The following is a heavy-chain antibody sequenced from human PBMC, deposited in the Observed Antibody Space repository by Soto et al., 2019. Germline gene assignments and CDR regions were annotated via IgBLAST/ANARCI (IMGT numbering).Heavy chain of an antibody. D-gene: IGHD1-26*01. CDR1: GDSIRSYY. CDR2: IYTSGST. J-gene: IGHJ6*02. Sequence: SETLSLTCTVSGDSIRSYYWSWIRQPAGKALEWIGRIYTSGSTNYNPSLKSRLTILVDTSKNQFSLNLSSVTAADTAVYYCAREGAIGFGMDVWGQGTTVTVPS. CDR3: AREGAIGFGMDV. V-gene: IGHV4-4*07.